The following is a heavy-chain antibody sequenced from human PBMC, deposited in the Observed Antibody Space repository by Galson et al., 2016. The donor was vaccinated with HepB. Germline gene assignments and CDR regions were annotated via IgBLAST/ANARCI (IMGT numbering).Heavy chain of an antibody. CDR3: ARGRLTTLGYCNSISCSAMPHAMGV. CDR1: GGSAASGGYY. CDR2: IYFSGST. D-gene: IGHD2-2*01. V-gene: IGHV4-31*03. J-gene: IGHJ6*02. Sequence: TLSLTCTVSGGSAASGGYYWTWIRQHPGKGLEWIGHIYFSGSTSYNPSLKSRVTVSFDTPKNQFSLKLSSVTAADTAVYYCARGRLTTLGYCNSISCSAMPHAMGVWGQGTTVTVSS.